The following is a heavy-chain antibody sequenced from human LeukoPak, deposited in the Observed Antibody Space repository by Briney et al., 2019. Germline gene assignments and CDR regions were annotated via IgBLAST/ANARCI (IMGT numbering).Heavy chain of an antibody. Sequence: ASVKVSCKASGYTFTGYYMQWVRQAPGQGGEWMGWINPNSGGTNYAQKFQGRGTMTRDTSISTAYMELSRLRSDDTAVYYCAILMAVAGLGDFDYWGQGTLVTVSS. CDR2: INPNSGGT. D-gene: IGHD6-19*01. CDR1: GYTFTGYY. V-gene: IGHV1-2*02. J-gene: IGHJ4*02. CDR3: AILMAVAGLGDFDY.